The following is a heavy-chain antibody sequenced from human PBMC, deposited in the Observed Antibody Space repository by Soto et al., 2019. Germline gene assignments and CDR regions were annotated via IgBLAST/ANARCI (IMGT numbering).Heavy chain of an antibody. J-gene: IGHJ3*02. CDR1: GYTFTSYY. D-gene: IGHD3-22*01. Sequence: QVLLVQSGPEVKQPGASVKVSCKASGYTFTSYYMHWVRQAPGQGLEWMGLINPSGGGTSYAQKFQGRVTMTRDTSTSTVYMYLSSLRSEDTAVYFCAISPDTSGAFDIWGQGTMVTVSS. CDR2: INPSGGGT. CDR3: AISPDTSGAFDI. V-gene: IGHV1-46*01.